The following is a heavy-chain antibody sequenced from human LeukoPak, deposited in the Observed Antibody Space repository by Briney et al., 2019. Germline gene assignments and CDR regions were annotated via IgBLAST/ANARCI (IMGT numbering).Heavy chain of an antibody. V-gene: IGHV4-39*07. CDR1: GGSISSSSYY. J-gene: IGHJ5*02. D-gene: IGHD6-13*01. CDR2: INHSGST. Sequence: SETLSLTCTVSGGSISSSSYYWGWIRQPPGKGLEWIGEINHSGSTNYNPSLKSRVTISVDTSKNQFSLKLSSVTAADTAVYYCARGLSSSWSTYNWFDPWGQGTLVTVSS. CDR3: ARGLSSSWSTYNWFDP.